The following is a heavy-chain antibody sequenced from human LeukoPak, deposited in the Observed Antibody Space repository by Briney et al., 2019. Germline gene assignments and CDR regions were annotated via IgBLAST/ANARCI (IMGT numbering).Heavy chain of an antibody. CDR2: SSSGSSAI. V-gene: IGHV3-48*01. CDR1: GFSFSTYS. J-gene: IGHJ4*02. CDR3: GTGDPRFDY. Sequence: GGSLRLSCAASGFSFSTYSMNGVRQAPGKGLQWVSYSSSGSSAIYYTDSVKGRFTITRDDAKNSVYLQMNSLRTEDTAVYYCGTGDPRFDYWGQGILVTVSS. D-gene: IGHD7-27*01.